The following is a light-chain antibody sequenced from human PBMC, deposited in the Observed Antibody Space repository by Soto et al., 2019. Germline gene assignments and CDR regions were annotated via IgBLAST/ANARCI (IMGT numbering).Light chain of an antibody. CDR1: QSISSW. CDR3: QQYNSYSPWT. Sequence: DIQMTQSPSTLSASVGDRVTITCRASQSISSWLAWYQQKPGKAPKLLIYKASSLESGVPSRFSGSGSGTEFTLTISSLQHDDFATYYCQQYNSYSPWTFGQGTKVYIQ. CDR2: KAS. V-gene: IGKV1-5*03. J-gene: IGKJ1*01.